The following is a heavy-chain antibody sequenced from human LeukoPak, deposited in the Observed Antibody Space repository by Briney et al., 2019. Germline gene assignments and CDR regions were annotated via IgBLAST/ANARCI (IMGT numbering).Heavy chain of an antibody. Sequence: GASVKVSCKASGGTFSSYAISWVRQAPGQGLEWMGGIIPIFGTANYAQKFQGRVTITADESTSTAYMELSSLRSEDTAVYYCATPSSGWYWIGGYFDYWGQGTLVTVSS. J-gene: IGHJ4*02. CDR2: IIPIFGTA. CDR3: ATPSSGWYWIGGYFDY. CDR1: GGTFSSYA. D-gene: IGHD6-19*01. V-gene: IGHV1-69*13.